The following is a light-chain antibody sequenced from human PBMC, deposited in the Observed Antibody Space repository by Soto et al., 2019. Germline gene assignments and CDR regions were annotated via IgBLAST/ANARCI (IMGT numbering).Light chain of an antibody. CDR2: GAS. J-gene: IGKJ2*01. Sequence: EIVLTQSPGTLSFSPGERATLSCRASQSVSSSYLAWYQQKPGQAPRLLIYGASSRATGIPDRLSGIESVTDFTLTISRLEPEDLEVYCCQQYCSSEGTFGQGTKLESK. V-gene: IGKV3-20*01. CDR1: QSVSSSY. CDR3: QQYCSSEGT.